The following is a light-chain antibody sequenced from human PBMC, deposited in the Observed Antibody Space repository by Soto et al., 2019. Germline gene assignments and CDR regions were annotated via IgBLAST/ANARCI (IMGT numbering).Light chain of an antibody. CDR1: QSVASSY. V-gene: IGKV3-20*01. J-gene: IGKJ3*01. Sequence: EVVLTQSPGTLSLSPGERVTLSCRASQSVASSYLAWYQQKPGRAPRLLFYSASSRATGIPDRFSGSGSGTDFTLTISRLEPEDFAVYYCQQYGSSPPTFGPGTKVDIK. CDR2: SAS. CDR3: QQYGSSPPT.